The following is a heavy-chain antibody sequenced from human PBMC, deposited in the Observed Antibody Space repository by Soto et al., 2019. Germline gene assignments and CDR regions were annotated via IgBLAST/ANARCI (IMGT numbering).Heavy chain of an antibody. CDR1: DGSFSGYF. CDR3: AYCSSTTCDARLHY. J-gene: IGHJ4*02. V-gene: IGHV4-34*01. Sequence: SETLSLTCAVYDGSFSGYFWSWIRQPPGKGLEWIGEISHAGRTNYDPSLKSRVTISVDTSKNQVSLKLSSVTDADTAVYYCAYCSSTTCDARLHYWSQGALVTVSS. CDR2: ISHAGRT. D-gene: IGHD2-2*01.